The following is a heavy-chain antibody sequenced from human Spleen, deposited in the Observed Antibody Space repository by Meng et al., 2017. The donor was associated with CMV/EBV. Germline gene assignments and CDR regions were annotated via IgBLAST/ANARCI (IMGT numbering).Heavy chain of an antibody. Sequence: SGPTLVKPTQTLTLTCTVSGFSLSKARMGVTWIRQPPGKALEWLAHIFSNDEKSYSTSLKSRLTISKDTSKSQVVLTMTNMDPVDTATYYCARMEMYSSSWRGGLDYWGQGTLVTVSS. D-gene: IGHD6-13*01. J-gene: IGHJ4*02. CDR1: GFSLSKARMG. CDR2: IFSNDEK. CDR3: ARMEMYSSSWRGGLDY. V-gene: IGHV2-26*01.